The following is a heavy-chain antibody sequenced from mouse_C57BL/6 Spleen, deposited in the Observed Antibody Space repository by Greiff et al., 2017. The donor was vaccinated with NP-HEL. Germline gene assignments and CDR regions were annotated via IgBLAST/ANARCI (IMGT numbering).Heavy chain of an antibody. J-gene: IGHJ3*01. CDR2: INPNNGGT. V-gene: IGHV1-26*01. Sequence: EVQLQQSGPELVKPGASVKISCKASGYTFTDYYMNWVKQSHGKSLEWIGDINPNNGGTSYNQKFKGKATLTVDKSSSTAYMELRSLTSEDSAVYYCARVDYYGSSYGFAYWGQGTLVTVSA. CDR1: GYTFTDYY. CDR3: ARVDYYGSSYGFAY. D-gene: IGHD1-1*01.